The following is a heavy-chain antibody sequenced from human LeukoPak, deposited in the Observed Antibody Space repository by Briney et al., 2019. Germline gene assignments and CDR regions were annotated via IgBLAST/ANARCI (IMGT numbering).Heavy chain of an antibody. CDR3: ARDSTTWSRAGY. Sequence: GESLRLSCAASGVTVSTSYMIWVRQAPEKVLEWVSVIYGEGNTYYADSVKGQFTISRDDSKNTLSLQMTSLRAADTAIYYCARDSTTWSRAGYWGQGTLVTVSS. CDR2: IYGEGNT. V-gene: IGHV3-53*01. D-gene: IGHD6-13*01. CDR1: GVTVSTSY. J-gene: IGHJ4*02.